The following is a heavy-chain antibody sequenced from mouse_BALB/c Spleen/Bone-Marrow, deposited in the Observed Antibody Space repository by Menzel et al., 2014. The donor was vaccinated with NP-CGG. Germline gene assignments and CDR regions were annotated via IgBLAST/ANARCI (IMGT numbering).Heavy chain of an antibody. CDR2: ISSGSSTI. D-gene: IGHD2-4*01. CDR3: ARSTMITTGYYYAMDY. CDR1: GFTFSSFG. J-gene: IGHJ4*01. V-gene: IGHV5-17*02. Sequence: EVKLVESGGGLVQPGGSRKVSCAASGFTFSSFGMHWVRQAPEKGLEWVAYISSGSSTIYYADTVKGRFTISRDNPKNTLFLPMTSLRSEDTAMYYCARSTMITTGYYYAMDYWGQGTSVTVSS.